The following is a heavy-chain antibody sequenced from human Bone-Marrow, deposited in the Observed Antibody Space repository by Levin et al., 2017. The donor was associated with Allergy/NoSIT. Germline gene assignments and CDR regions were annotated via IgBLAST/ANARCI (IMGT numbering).Heavy chain of an antibody. D-gene: IGHD3-3*01. V-gene: IGHV3-23*01. CDR2: INAAGDRT. CDR3: AREQLEWTMRGEFDH. Sequence: GESLKISCAASGFNFNTYSMNWVRQAPGKGPEWVSNINAAGDRTNYADAVRGRFIISRDNSKNTLYLHISGLRAEDTAMYYCAREQLEWTMRGEFDHWGQGTRLTVSS. J-gene: IGHJ4*02. CDR1: GFNFNTYS.